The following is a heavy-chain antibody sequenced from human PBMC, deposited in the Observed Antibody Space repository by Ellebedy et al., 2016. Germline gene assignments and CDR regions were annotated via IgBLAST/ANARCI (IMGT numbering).Heavy chain of an antibody. J-gene: IGHJ4*02. Sequence: GESLKISCAASGFTFSNSAMTWVRQAPGKGLDWVSTISGSGEYTYYADSVKGRFTISRDNSKNTLFLQMNSLRDEDTAVYYCATRSISGSLDCWGRGALVTVSS. CDR3: ATRSISGSLDC. CDR1: GFTFSNSA. D-gene: IGHD5-12*01. CDR2: ISGSGEYT. V-gene: IGHV3-23*01.